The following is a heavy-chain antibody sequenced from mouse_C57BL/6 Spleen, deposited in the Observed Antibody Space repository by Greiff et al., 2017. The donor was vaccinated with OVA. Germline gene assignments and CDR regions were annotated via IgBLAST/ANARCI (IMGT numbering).Heavy chain of an antibody. Sequence: VQLQQSGAELVKPGASVKMSCKASGYTFTSYWITWVKQRPGQGLEWIGDIYPGSGSTNYNEKFKSKATLTVDTSSSTAYMQLSSLTSEDSAVYYCARYWGYYGSSPYAMDYWGQGTSVTVSS. CDR3: ARYWGYYGSSPYAMDY. V-gene: IGHV1-55*01. CDR2: IYPGSGST. J-gene: IGHJ4*01. D-gene: IGHD1-1*01. CDR1: GYTFTSYW.